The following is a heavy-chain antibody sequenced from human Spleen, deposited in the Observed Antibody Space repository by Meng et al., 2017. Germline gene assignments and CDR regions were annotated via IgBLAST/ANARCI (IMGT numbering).Heavy chain of an antibody. J-gene: IGHJ5*02. Sequence: QPQLQESGPGLVKPSEALSLTCSVSGGSISTSGYYWGWIRQPPGKGLEWIGSIGHSGFTDYTPSLKSRVTVSIDTSRNQFSLWLTSVTAADTAVYYCVRSSGWVKTGFDPWGQGTLVTVSS. V-gene: IGHV4-39*01. CDR1: GGSISTSGYY. CDR2: IGHSGFT. CDR3: VRSSGWVKTGFDP. D-gene: IGHD6-19*01.